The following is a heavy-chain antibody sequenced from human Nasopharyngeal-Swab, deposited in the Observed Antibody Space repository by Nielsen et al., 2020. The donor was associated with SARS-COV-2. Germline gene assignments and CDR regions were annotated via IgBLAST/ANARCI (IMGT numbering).Heavy chain of an antibody. J-gene: IGHJ6*02. Sequence: GESLKISCAASGFTFSNAWMSWVRQAPGKGLEWVGRIKSKTDGWTTDYAAPVKGRFTISRDDSKNTLYLQMNSLKTEDTAVYYCTTASKLLWFGMDVWGQGTTVTVSS. V-gene: IGHV3-15*01. CDR2: IKSKTDGWTT. CDR3: TTASKLLWFGMDV. CDR1: GFTFSNAW. D-gene: IGHD3-10*01.